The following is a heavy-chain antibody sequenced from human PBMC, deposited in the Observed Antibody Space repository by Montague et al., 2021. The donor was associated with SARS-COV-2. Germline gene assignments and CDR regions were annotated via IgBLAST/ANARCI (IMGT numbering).Heavy chain of an antibody. CDR2: INHTGSA. J-gene: IGHJ3*01. V-gene: IGHV4-34*01. Sequence: SETLSLTCAVYSGSFSDYYWTWVRQPPGKGLEWIGEINHTGSASYNPSLKSRVTLSKDTSKNQFSLKLQSLTAADTAVYYCARGQVTISGVLIFIPAAVPLDVWGQGTLVTVSS. D-gene: IGHD3-3*01. CDR3: ARGQVTISGVLIFIPAAVPLDV. CDR1: SGSFSDYY.